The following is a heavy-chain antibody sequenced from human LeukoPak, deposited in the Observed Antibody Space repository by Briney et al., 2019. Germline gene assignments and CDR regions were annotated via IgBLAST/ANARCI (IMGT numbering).Heavy chain of an antibody. J-gene: IGHJ3*02. CDR3: TRADYVWGSYRHEAFDI. CDR1: GGSISSGSYY. V-gene: IGHV4-61*02. D-gene: IGHD3-16*02. CDR2: IYTSGSA. Sequence: PSETLSLTCTVSGGSISSGSYYWSWIRQPAGKGLEWIGRIYTSGSANYNPSLKTRVTISVDTSKNEFSLKLSSVTAADTAVYYCTRADYVWGSYRHEAFDIWGQGTMVTVSS.